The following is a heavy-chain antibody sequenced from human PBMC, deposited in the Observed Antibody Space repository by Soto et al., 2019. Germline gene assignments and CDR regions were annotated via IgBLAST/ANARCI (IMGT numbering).Heavy chain of an antibody. J-gene: IGHJ2*01. CDR2: IYYSGST. V-gene: IGHV4-31*03. Sequence: QVQLQESGPGLVKPSQTLSLTCTVSGASISSGGYYWSWIRQHPGKGLEWIGYIYYSGSTYYNPSLKSRATISVDTSKNQFSLKLSSVTAADTAVYYCARERTSYYDILTGYYGVGYFDLWGRGTLVTVSS. D-gene: IGHD3-9*01. CDR1: GASISSGGYY. CDR3: ARERTSYYDILTGYYGVGYFDL.